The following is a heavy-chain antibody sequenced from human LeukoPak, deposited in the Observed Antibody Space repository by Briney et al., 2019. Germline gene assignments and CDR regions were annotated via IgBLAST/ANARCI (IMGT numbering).Heavy chain of an antibody. D-gene: IGHD3-10*01. CDR3: ARGKDYYGSGSFDY. V-gene: IGHV4-30-2*01. CDR2: IYHSGST. CDR1: GGSISSGGYS. J-gene: IGHJ4*02. Sequence: SQTLSLTCAVSGGSISSGGYSWSWIRQPPGKGLEWIGYIYHSGSTYYNPSLKSRVTISVDRSKNQFSLKLSSVTAADTAAYYCARGKDYYGSGSFDYWGQGTLVTVSS.